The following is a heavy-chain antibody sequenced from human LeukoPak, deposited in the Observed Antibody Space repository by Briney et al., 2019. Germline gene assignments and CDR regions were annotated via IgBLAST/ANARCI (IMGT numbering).Heavy chain of an antibody. D-gene: IGHD3-10*01. CDR3: ARVYYGRSYDYWYFDL. Sequence: SETLSLTCTVSGGSISGYYWSWIRQPPGKGLEWIGYIFYSGSTDYNPSLKSRVTISVDTSKNQFSLKLSSVTAADTAVYFCARVYYGRSYDYWYFDLWGRGTLVTVSS. CDR1: GGSISGYY. V-gene: IGHV4-59*01. J-gene: IGHJ2*01. CDR2: IFYSGST.